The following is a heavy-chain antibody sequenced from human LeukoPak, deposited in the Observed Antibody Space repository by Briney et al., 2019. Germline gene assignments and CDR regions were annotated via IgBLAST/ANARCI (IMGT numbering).Heavy chain of an antibody. CDR1: GFPFNTYA. CDR2: ISSNGDNT. V-gene: IGHV3-64D*06. J-gene: IGHJ4*02. CDR3: VKALNAFDYGDYDGFDY. D-gene: IGHD4-17*01. Sequence: QSGGSLRLSCSASGFPFNTYAIHWVRQAPGKGLEYVAGISSNGDNTDFADSAKGRFTISRDNSKNTLYLQMSSLRAEDTAVYYCVKALNAFDYGDYDGFDYWGQGTLVTVSS.